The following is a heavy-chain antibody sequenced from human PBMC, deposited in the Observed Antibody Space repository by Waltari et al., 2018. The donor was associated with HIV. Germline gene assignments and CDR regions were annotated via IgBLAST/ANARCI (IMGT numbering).Heavy chain of an antibody. CDR1: GFPYRSHW. CDR3: ARRGGRSSPLGY. CDR2: IKQDGSEI. Sequence: EVQLVESGGGLVQPAGSLRLSSAASGFPYRSHWKIWARQAPGKGLEWVANIKQDGSEIYYVDSVKGRFTISRDNAKNSLYLQMNSLRAEDTAVYFCARRGGRSSPLGYWGQGTLVTVSS. J-gene: IGHJ4*02. V-gene: IGHV3-7*01. D-gene: IGHD6-13*01.